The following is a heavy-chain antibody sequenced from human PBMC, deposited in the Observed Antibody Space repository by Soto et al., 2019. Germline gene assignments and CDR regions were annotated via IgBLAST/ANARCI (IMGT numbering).Heavy chain of an antibody. J-gene: IGHJ5*02. Sequence: PSETLSLICTVSGGSISSSSYYWGWIRQPPGKGLEWIGSIYYSGSTYYNPSLKSRVTISVDTSKNQFSLKLSSVTAADTAVYYCARHRSLQPFDPWGQGTLVTVSS. CDR2: IYYSGST. D-gene: IGHD1-1*01. CDR3: ARHRSLQPFDP. V-gene: IGHV4-39*01. CDR1: GGSISSSSYY.